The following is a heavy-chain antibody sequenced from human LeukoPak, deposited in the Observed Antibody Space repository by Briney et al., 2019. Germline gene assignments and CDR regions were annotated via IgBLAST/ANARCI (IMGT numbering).Heavy chain of an antibody. CDR2: IYYSGST. V-gene: IGHV4-59*12. Sequence: ASETLSLTCTVSGGSISSYYWSWIRQPPGKGLEWIGYIYYSGSTNYNPSLKSRVTISVDTSKNQFSLKLSSVTAADTAVYYCAKLPYYYDSSGYSKGGDAFDIWGQGTMVTVSS. CDR3: AKLPYYYDSSGYSKGGDAFDI. CDR1: GGSISSYY. J-gene: IGHJ3*02. D-gene: IGHD3-22*01.